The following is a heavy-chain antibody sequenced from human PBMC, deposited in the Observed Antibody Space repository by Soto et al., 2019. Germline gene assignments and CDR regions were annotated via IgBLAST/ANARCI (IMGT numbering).Heavy chain of an antibody. Sequence: GGSLRLSCAASGFTFDDYAMHWVRQAPGKGLEWVSGISWNSGSIGYADSVKGRFTISRDNAKNSLYLQMNSLRAEDTALYYCAKDMGGGSGYDFGWFDPWGQGTLVTVSS. CDR3: AKDMGGGSGYDFGWFDP. CDR1: GFTFDDYA. CDR2: ISWNSGSI. D-gene: IGHD5-12*01. V-gene: IGHV3-9*01. J-gene: IGHJ5*02.